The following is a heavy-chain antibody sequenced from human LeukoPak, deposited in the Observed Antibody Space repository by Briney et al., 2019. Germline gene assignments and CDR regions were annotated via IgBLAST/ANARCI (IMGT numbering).Heavy chain of an antibody. V-gene: IGHV3-49*04. Sequence: PGRSLRLSCTASGFTFGDYAMSWVRRAPGKGLEWVGIIRSKAYGGTTEYAASVKGRFTISRDDSKSIAYLQMNSLKTEDTAVYYCTYSGYDYQELFDYWGQGTLVTVSS. CDR3: TYSGYDYQELFDY. J-gene: IGHJ4*02. CDR1: GFTFGDYA. D-gene: IGHD5-12*01. CDR2: IRSKAYGGTT.